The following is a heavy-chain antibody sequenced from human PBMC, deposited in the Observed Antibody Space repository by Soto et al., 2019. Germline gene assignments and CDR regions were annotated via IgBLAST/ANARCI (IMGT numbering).Heavy chain of an antibody. CDR2: ISYDGSHK. CDR1: GFTFSSYG. CDR3: AKGYGSGTNSWFAP. D-gene: IGHD3-10*01. Sequence: QVQLVDSGGGVVQPGRSLRLSCTAYGFTFSSYGMHWVRQAPGKGLEWVAVISYDGSHKYYADSVKGRFTISRDNSKNTLSQQKHRLAPEDTAGDYCAKGYGSGTNSWFAPWCQGTLVTVSS. J-gene: IGHJ5*02. V-gene: IGHV3-30*18.